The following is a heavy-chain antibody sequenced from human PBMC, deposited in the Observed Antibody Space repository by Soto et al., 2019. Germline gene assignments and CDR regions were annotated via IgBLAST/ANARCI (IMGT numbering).Heavy chain of an antibody. J-gene: IGHJ4*02. CDR3: ARLDVLTYSGSLLDD. D-gene: IGHD6-25*01. Sequence: XESLKRSCQGSGDSFTSYWISLVLQMPGKGLAWMGTIDPNDSYTKYSPSFQGHVTISTDKSISTAYLQWSSLQASDTAMYYCARLDVLTYSGSLLDDWGQGTLVTVSS. V-gene: IGHV5-10-1*01. CDR2: IDPNDSYT. CDR1: GDSFTSYW.